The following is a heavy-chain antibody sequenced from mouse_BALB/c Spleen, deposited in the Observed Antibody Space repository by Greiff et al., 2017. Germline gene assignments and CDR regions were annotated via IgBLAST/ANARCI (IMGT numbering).Heavy chain of an antibody. CDR3: ARGYYDYGGRYFDV. CDR2: INPDSSTI. J-gene: IGHJ1*01. D-gene: IGHD2-4*01. Sequence: EVKLMESGGGLVQPGGSLKLSCAASGFDFSRYWMSWVRQAPGKGLEWIGEINPDSSTINYTPSLKDKFIISRDNAKNTLYLQMSKVRSEDTALYYCARGYYDYGGRYFDVWGAGTTVTVSS. V-gene: IGHV4-1*02. CDR1: GFDFSRYW.